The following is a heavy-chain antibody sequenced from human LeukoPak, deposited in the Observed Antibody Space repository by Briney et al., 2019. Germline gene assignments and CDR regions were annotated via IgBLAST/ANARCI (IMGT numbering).Heavy chain of an antibody. CDR3: ARGYYYGSGSPPNLYYYYYGMDV. J-gene: IGHJ6*01. CDR2: IYYSGST. CDR1: GGSISSYY. Sequence: PSETLSLTCTVSGGSISSYYWSWIRQPPGKGLEWIGHIYYSGSTNYTPSLKSRVTISVDTSNNQFSLNLTSVSATDTAVYYCARGYYYGSGSPPNLYYYYYGMDVWGQGTTVTVSS. D-gene: IGHD3-10*01. V-gene: IGHV4-59*01.